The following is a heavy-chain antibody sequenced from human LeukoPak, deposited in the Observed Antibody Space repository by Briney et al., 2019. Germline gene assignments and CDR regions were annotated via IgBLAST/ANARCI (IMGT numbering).Heavy chain of an antibody. Sequence: PSQTLSLTCTVSGASISSDSYYWSWIRQPAGKGLEWIGRIYSSGNTNYNPALTSRVTISLDTSKNQLSLSLSSVTAADTAVYYCARDMTGSGWNDAFDIWGQGTMVTVSS. D-gene: IGHD6-19*01. CDR1: GASISSDSYY. CDR2: IYSSGNT. V-gene: IGHV4-61*02. CDR3: ARDMTGSGWNDAFDI. J-gene: IGHJ3*02.